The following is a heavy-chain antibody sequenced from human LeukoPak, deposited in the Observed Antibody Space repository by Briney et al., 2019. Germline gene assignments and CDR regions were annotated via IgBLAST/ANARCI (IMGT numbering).Heavy chain of an antibody. CDR2: IYYSGST. D-gene: IGHD2-15*01. J-gene: IGHJ4*02. CDR3: ARLATLRYCSGGSCPTPFDY. Sequence: SQTLSLTCTVSGGSISSSSYYWGWIRQPPGTGLEWIGSIYYSGSTYYNPSLKSRVTISVDTSKNQFSLKLSSVTAADTAVYYCARLATLRYCSGGSCPTPFDYWGQGTLVTVSS. CDR1: GGSISSSSYY. V-gene: IGHV4-39*01.